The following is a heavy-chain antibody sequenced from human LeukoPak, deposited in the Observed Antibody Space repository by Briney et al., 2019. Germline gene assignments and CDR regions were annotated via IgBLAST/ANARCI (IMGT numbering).Heavy chain of an antibody. V-gene: IGHV3-23*01. CDR3: ARDPSSSTTFY. CDR2: FSGSGGST. D-gene: IGHD3-16*01. J-gene: IGHJ4*02. CDR1: GFTFSSYA. Sequence: PGGSLRLSCAASGFTFSSYAMSWVRQAPGKGLECISGFSGSGGSTYYADSVKGRFTISRDNAKNSLYLQMNSLRAEDTAVYYCARDPSSSTTFYWGQGTLVTVSS.